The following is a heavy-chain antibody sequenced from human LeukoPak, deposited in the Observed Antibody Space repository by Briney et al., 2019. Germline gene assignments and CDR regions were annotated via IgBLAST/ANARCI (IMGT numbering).Heavy chain of an antibody. CDR1: GYTFTSYG. D-gene: IGHD3-3*01. V-gene: IGHV1-18*01. J-gene: IGHJ4*02. CDR2: ISAYNGNT. Sequence: GASVKVPCKASGYTFTSYGISWVRQAPGQGLEWMGWISAYNGNTNYAQKLQGRVTMTTDTSTSTAYMELRSLRSDDTAVYYCARGAPYYDFWSGYSPDYWGQGTLVTVSS. CDR3: ARGAPYYDFWSGYSPDY.